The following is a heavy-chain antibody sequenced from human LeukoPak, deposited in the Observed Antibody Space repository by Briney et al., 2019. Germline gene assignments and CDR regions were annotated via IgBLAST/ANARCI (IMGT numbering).Heavy chain of an antibody. J-gene: IGHJ5*02. CDR3: ARGVVPAAIISSNWFDP. Sequence: ASVKVSCKASGYTFTGYYMHWVRQAPGQGLEWMGWINPNSGGTNYAQKFQGRVTMTRDTSISTAYMELSRLRSDGTAVYYCARGVVPAAIISSNWFDPWGQGTLVTVSS. CDR2: INPNSGGT. CDR1: GYTFTGYY. V-gene: IGHV1-2*02. D-gene: IGHD2-2*01.